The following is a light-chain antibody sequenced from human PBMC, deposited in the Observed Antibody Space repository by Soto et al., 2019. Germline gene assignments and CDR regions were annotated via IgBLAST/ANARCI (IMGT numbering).Light chain of an antibody. Sequence: VLTQSPATLSLSPWEGATLSCTASQSVSSSYIAWYQQRPGQTPSLLIYGASTRATGIPDRFSGSGSGTHFTLTISRLEPGDFAVYYCQHFGGTTFTFGQGTRLEIK. CDR2: GAS. V-gene: IGKV3-20*01. J-gene: IGKJ5*01. CDR1: QSVSSSY. CDR3: QHFGGTTFT.